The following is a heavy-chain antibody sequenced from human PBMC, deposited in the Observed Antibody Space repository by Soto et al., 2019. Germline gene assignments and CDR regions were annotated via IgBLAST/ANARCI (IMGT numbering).Heavy chain of an antibody. CDR2: IIPIFGTA. Sequence: QVQLVQAGAEVKKPGSAVKVSCKASGGTFSSYAISWVRQAPGQGLEWMGGIIPIFGTANYAQKLQGRVTITADESTSTAYMELSSLRSEDTAVYYCAGPDSVVVVAATPSYYYGMDVWGQGTTVTVSS. D-gene: IGHD2-15*01. J-gene: IGHJ6*02. CDR1: GGTFSSYA. V-gene: IGHV1-69*01. CDR3: AGPDSVVVVAATPSYYYGMDV.